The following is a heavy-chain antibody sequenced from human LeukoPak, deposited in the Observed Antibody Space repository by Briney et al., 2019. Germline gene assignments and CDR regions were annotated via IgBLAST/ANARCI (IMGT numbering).Heavy chain of an antibody. CDR3: ARHGRDTFTYDILPGVTGDSSYYYYMDV. CDR1: GYSFTSYW. Sequence: GESLKISCKGSGYSFTSYWIGWVRQMPGKGLEWMGIIYPGDSDTRYSPSFQGQVTISADKSISTAYLQWSSMKASDTAMYYCARHGRDTFTYDILPGVTGDSSYYYYMDVWGKGTTVTVSS. V-gene: IGHV5-51*01. D-gene: IGHD3-9*01. J-gene: IGHJ6*03. CDR2: IYPGDSDT.